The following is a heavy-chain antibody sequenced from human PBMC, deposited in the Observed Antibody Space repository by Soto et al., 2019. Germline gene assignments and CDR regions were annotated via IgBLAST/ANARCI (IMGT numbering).Heavy chain of an antibody. CDR2: IIPILGIA. CDR3: ARDKFLRFLEWIGEYYYYYYIDV. V-gene: IGHV1-69*08. D-gene: IGHD3-3*01. Sequence: QVQLVQSGAEVKKPESAVKDSCKASGGTFSSYTISWVRQAPGQGLEWMGRIIPILGIANYAQKFQGRVTITADKSTSTAYMELSSLRSEDTAVYYCARDKFLRFLEWIGEYYYYYYIDVWGKGTTVTVSS. CDR1: GGTFSSYT. J-gene: IGHJ6*03.